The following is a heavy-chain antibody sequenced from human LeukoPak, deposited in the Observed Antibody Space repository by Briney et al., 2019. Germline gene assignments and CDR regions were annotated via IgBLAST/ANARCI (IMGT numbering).Heavy chain of an antibody. V-gene: IGHV4-39*01. CDR3: ARYIRTQVGANPYYFDY. CDR1: GGSISSSSYY. J-gene: IGHJ4*02. D-gene: IGHD1-26*01. CDR2: IYYSGST. Sequence: KPSETLSLTCTVSGGSISSSSYYWGWIRQPPGKGLERIGSIYYSGSTYYNPSLKSRVTISVDASKNQFSLRLSSVTAADTAVYYCARYIRTQVGANPYYFDYWGQGTLVTVSS.